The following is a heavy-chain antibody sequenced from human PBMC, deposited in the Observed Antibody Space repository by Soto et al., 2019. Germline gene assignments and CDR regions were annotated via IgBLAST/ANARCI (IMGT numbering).Heavy chain of an antibody. CDR1: GFTFSDYY. D-gene: IGHD3-22*01. J-gene: IGHJ4*02. V-gene: IGHV3-23*01. CDR3: ARIYYDSSGPDFDY. CDR2: ISGSGGST. Sequence: PGGSLRLSCTASGFTFSDYYMNWFRQAPGKGLEWVSTISGSGGSTYYSTSLKTRLTISKDTSKNQVVLTMTNMDPVDTATYYCARIYYDSSGPDFDYWGQGTLVTVSS.